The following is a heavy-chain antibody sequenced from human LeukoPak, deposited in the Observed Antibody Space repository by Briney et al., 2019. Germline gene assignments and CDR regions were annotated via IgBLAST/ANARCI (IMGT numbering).Heavy chain of an antibody. Sequence: PSEILSLTCTVSGGSISSGSYYWSWIRQPAGKGLEWIGRIYTSGSTNYNPSLKSRVTISVDTSKNQFSLKLSSVTAADTAVYYCARETVEDDFWSGYFPDDYWGQGTLVTVSS. D-gene: IGHD3-3*01. V-gene: IGHV4-61*02. CDR1: GGSISSGSYY. CDR3: ARETVEDDFWSGYFPDDY. J-gene: IGHJ4*02. CDR2: IYTSGST.